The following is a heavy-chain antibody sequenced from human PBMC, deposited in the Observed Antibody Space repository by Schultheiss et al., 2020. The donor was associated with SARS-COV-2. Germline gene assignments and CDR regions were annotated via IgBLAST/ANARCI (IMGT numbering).Heavy chain of an antibody. CDR3: ARTLSGQWLVGVRWFDP. D-gene: IGHD6-19*01. J-gene: IGHJ5*02. CDR2: ISGSGGST. CDR1: GFTFSSYA. V-gene: IGHV3-23*01. Sequence: GGSLRLSCAASGFTFSSYAMSWVRQAPGKGLEWVSAISGSGGSTYYADSVKGRFTISRDNSKNTLYLQMNSLRAEDTAVYYCARTLSGQWLVGVRWFDPWGQGTLVTVSS.